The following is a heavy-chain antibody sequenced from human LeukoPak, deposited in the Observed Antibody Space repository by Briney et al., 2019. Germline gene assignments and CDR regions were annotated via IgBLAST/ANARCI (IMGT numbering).Heavy chain of an antibody. D-gene: IGHD1-26*01. J-gene: IGHJ6*03. CDR1: GFTFSTYS. CDR3: ARDPYSGNYGAYYYYYMDV. Sequence: GGSLRLSCAASGFTFSTYSMNWVRQAPGKGLEWVSSISSSSSYIYYADSVKGRFTISRDNAKNSLYLQMDSLRVEDTAVYYCARDPYSGNYGAYYYYYMDVWGKGTTVTISS. CDR2: ISSSSSYI. V-gene: IGHV3-21*06.